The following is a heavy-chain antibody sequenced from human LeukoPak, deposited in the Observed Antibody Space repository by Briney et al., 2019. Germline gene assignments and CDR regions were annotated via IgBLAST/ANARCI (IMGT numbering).Heavy chain of an antibody. V-gene: IGHV3-48*01. J-gene: IGHJ4*02. D-gene: IGHD2-21*02. CDR1: GFTFSSYS. Sequence: PGGSLRLSCAASGFTFSSYSMNWVRQAPGKGLEWVSYISSSSSTIYYAESVKGRFTISRDNAKNSLYLQMNGLRAEDTAVYYCATGGVVVTASNDYWGQGTLVTVSS. CDR3: ATGGVVVTASNDY. CDR2: ISSSSSTI.